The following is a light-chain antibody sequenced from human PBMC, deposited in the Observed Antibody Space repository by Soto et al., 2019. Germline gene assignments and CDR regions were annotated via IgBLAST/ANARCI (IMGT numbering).Light chain of an antibody. CDR3: SSYTSSDTPYV. V-gene: IGLV2-14*01. CDR1: SSDGGDYKY. J-gene: IGLJ1*01. CDR2: VNS. Sequence: QSALTQPASVSGSPGQSITISCTGTSSDGGDYKYVSWYQQHPDKAPKLIIFVNSNRPSGISNRFSASKSGNTASLTISGLQAEDEADYYCSSYTSSDTPYVFGTGTKVTVL.